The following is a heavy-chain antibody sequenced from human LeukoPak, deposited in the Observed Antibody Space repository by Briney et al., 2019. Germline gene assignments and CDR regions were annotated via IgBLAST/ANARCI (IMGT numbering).Heavy chain of an antibody. Sequence: GGSLRLSCAASGFTVSSNYMSWVRQAPGKGLEWVSVIYSGGSTFYADSVKGRFSISRDNSKNTLYLQMNSLRAEDTAVYYCASARGSNYGFLGYWGQGTLVTVSS. D-gene: IGHD5-18*01. CDR1: GFTVSSNY. CDR2: IYSGGST. V-gene: IGHV3-53*01. CDR3: ASARGSNYGFLGY. J-gene: IGHJ4*02.